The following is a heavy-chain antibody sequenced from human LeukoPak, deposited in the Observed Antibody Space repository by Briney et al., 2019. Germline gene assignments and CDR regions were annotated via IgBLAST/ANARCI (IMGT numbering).Heavy chain of an antibody. CDR2: VYSTGTT. CDR3: ARLPTGYPNWFDS. Sequence: KPSETLSLTCTVSGGSVNTTPYYWAWIRQPPGKGLEWIGNVYSTGTTYYNASLRSRATISVDTSKNQFSLNLNSVTAADTAIYFYARLPTGYPNWFDSWGQGILVTVSS. D-gene: IGHD3-9*01. CDR1: GGSVNTTPYY. J-gene: IGHJ5*01. V-gene: IGHV4-39*01.